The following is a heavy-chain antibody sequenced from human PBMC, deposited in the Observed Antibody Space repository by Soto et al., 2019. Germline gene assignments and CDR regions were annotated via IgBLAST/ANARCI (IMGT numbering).Heavy chain of an antibody. J-gene: IGHJ5*02. CDR2: VTGSGST. D-gene: IGHD4-17*01. V-gene: IGHV3-23*01. Sequence: EVPVLESGGGLVQPGGSLRLSCIASGLTLSNYAMTWVRQAPGRGQEWVSTVTGSGSTYYADSVKGRFTIFRDNSKNILYLQMNSLRAEDTAIYYCAKSLRTTAATGYWFDPWGQGSQVTVSS. CDR1: GLTLSNYA. CDR3: AKSLRTTAATGYWFDP.